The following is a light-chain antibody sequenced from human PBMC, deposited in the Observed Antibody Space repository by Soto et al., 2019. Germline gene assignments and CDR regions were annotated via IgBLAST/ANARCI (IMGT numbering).Light chain of an antibody. CDR2: DVS. CDR3: SSYTINGVGV. J-gene: IGLJ2*01. CDR1: DSDVGGYNY. Sequence: QSALTQPASVSGSPGQSITISCTGTDSDVGGYNYVSWYQQHPGNAPKVMIYDVSNRPSGVSNRFSGSKSGNTASLIISGLQADYEADYYCSSYTINGVGVFGGGTKLTVL. V-gene: IGLV2-14*01.